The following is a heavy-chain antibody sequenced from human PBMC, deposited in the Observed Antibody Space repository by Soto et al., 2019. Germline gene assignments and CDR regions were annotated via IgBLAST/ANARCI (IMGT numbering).Heavy chain of an antibody. CDR1: GFTFSSYA. Sequence: RRLSCAASGFTFSSYAMSWVRQAPGKGLEWVSAISGSGGSTYYADSVKGRFTISRDNSKDTLYLQMNSLRAEDTAVYYCAKSGYYDSSGYLVYWGQGTLVTVSS. V-gene: IGHV3-23*01. CDR2: ISGSGGST. D-gene: IGHD3-22*01. CDR3: AKSGYYDSSGYLVY. J-gene: IGHJ4*02.